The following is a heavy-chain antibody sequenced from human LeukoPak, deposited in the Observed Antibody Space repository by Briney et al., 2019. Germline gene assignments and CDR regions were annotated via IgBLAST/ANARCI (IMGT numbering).Heavy chain of an antibody. J-gene: IGHJ4*02. CDR2: INPNSGGT. Sequence: GASVKVSFKASGYTFTGYYMHWVRQAPGQGLEWMGWINPNSGGTNYAQKFQGRVTMTRDTSISTAYMELSRLRSDDTAVYYCARGRVSDILTGYWYDYWGQGTLVTVSS. D-gene: IGHD3-9*01. CDR3: ARGRVSDILTGYWYDY. CDR1: GYTFTGYY. V-gene: IGHV1-2*02.